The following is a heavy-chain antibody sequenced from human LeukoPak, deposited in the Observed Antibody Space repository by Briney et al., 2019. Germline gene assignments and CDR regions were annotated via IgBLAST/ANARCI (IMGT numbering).Heavy chain of an antibody. J-gene: IGHJ5*02. V-gene: IGHV4-61*02. CDR2: IYTSGST. D-gene: IGHD6-13*01. CDR1: GGSISSGGYS. Sequence: PSQTLSLTCAVSGGSISSGGYSWSWIRQPPGKGLEWIGRIYTSGSTNYNPSLKSRVTMSVDTSKNQFSLKLSSVTAADTAVYYCARALSAAGLHKYNWFDPWGQGTLVTVSS. CDR3: ARALSAAGLHKYNWFDP.